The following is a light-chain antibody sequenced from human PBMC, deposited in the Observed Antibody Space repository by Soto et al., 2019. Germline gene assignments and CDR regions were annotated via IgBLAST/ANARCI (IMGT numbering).Light chain of an antibody. Sequence: EILLTQSPATLSLSPGERATLSCRASQNVRNDLVWYLQEPGQAPRLLIYSASNRATGIPARFSGSGSGTDFTLTISSLEPEDFAVYYCRQRTNWPPTFGGGTKVEFK. CDR1: QNVRND. CDR2: SAS. CDR3: RQRTNWPPT. J-gene: IGKJ4*01. V-gene: IGKV3-11*01.